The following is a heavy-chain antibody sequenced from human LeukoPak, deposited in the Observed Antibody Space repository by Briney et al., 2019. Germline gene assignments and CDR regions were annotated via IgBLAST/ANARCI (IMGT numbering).Heavy chain of an antibody. V-gene: IGHV3-30*02. CDR2: IRHDESII. CDR3: ARVRIMNHDQAFDI. CDR1: GFTFSNHV. D-gene: IGHD1-14*01. Sequence: GGSLRLSCAASGFTFSNHVMHWVRQAPAKALEWVASIRHDESIIHYTDSVKGRFTISRDTSKNTLYLQMNSLRGDDTAVYYCARVRIMNHDQAFDIWGQGTMVTVSS. J-gene: IGHJ3*02.